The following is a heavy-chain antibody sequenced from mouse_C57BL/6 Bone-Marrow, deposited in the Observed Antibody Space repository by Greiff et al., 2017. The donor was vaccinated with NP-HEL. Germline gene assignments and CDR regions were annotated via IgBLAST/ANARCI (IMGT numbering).Heavy chain of an antibody. CDR3: ARGWPTGGFAY. CDR1: GYTFTSYW. V-gene: IGHV1-64*01. Sequence: QVQLQQPGAELVKPGASVPLSCTASGYTFTSYWMHWVKQRPGQGLEWIGMIHPNSGSTNYNEKFKSKATLTVDKSSSTAYMQLSSLTSEDSAVYYCARGWPTGGFAYWGQGTLVTVSA. D-gene: IGHD6-5*01. J-gene: IGHJ3*01. CDR2: IHPNSGST.